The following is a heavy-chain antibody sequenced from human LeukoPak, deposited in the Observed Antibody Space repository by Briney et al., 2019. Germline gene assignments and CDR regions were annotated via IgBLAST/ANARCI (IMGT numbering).Heavy chain of an antibody. D-gene: IGHD6-13*01. CDR1: GGSISSYY. CDR2: IYYSGST. J-gene: IGHJ5*02. CDR3: ARVHSSSWYPSCFDP. V-gene: IGHV4-59*01. Sequence: SETLSLTCTVSGGSISSYYWSWIRQPPGKGLEWIGYIYYSGSTNYNPSLKSRVTISVDTSKNQFSLKLNSVTAADTAVYYRARVHSSSWYPSCFDPWGQGTLVTVSS.